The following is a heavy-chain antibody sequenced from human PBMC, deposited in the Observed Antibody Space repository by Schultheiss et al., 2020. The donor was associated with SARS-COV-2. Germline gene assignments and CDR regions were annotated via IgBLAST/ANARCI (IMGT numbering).Heavy chain of an antibody. D-gene: IGHD6-13*01. CDR3: ASRGSDSSSWYYYYGMDV. CDR2: IIPIFGTA. V-gene: IGHV1-69*13. CDR1: GYTFTSYY. J-gene: IGHJ6*02. Sequence: SVKVSCKASGYTFTSYYMHWVRQAPGQGLEWMGGIIPIFGTANYAQKFQGRVTITADESTSTAYMELSSLRSEDTAVYYCASRGSDSSSWYYYYGMDVWGQGTTVTVSS.